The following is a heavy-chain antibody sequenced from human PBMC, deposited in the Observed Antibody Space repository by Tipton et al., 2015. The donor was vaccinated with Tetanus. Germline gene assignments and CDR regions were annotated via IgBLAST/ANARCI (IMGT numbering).Heavy chain of an antibody. V-gene: IGHV4-39*07. Sequence: TLSLTCTVSGASISSNTYYWGWIRQPPGKGLEWIASISNSGASYNNPSLKGRVTISMDRSNTQFSLRLDSLTAADTAVYYCARAAGFLGLTHDFWGRGTLVSVSS. J-gene: IGHJ4*02. CDR3: ARAAGFLGLTHDF. CDR2: ISNSGAS. D-gene: IGHD2/OR15-2a*01. CDR1: GASISSNTYY.